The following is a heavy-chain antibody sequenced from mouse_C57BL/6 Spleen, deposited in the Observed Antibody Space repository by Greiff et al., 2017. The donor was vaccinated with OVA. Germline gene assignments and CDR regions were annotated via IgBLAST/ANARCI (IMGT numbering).Heavy chain of an antibody. CDR1: GFTFSSYA. D-gene: IGHD2-1*01. J-gene: IGHJ4*01. V-gene: IGHV5-4*01. CDR3: ARGNYGNYEAMDY. CDR2: ISDGGSYT. Sequence: EVQLQESGGGLVKPGGSLKLSCAASGFTFSSYAMSWVRQTPEKRLEWVATISDGGSYTYYPDNVKGRFTISRDNAKNNLYLQLSHLKSEDTAMYYCARGNYGNYEAMDYWGQGTSVTVSS.